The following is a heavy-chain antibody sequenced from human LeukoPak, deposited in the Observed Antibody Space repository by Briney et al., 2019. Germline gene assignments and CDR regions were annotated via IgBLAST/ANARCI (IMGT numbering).Heavy chain of an antibody. CDR3: ARIVVVVAGHDAFDI. D-gene: IGHD2-15*01. Sequence: GGSLRLPCAASGFTFSSYSVNWVRQAPGKGLEWVSSISSSSSYIYYADSVKGRFTISRDNAKDSLYLQMNSLRAEDTAVYYCARIVVVVAGHDAFDIWGQGTMVTVSS. CDR1: GFTFSSYS. CDR2: ISSSSSYI. J-gene: IGHJ3*02. V-gene: IGHV3-21*01.